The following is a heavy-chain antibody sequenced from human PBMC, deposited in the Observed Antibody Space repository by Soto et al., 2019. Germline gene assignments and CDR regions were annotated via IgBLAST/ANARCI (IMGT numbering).Heavy chain of an antibody. J-gene: IGHJ3*02. CDR2: IIPIFGTA. CDR3: ARDPIYDFWSGYYRGGDAFDI. D-gene: IGHD3-3*01. V-gene: IGHV1-69*13. CDR1: GGTFSSYA. Sequence: SVKVSCKASGGTFSSYAISWVRQAPGQGLEWMGGIIPIFGTANYAQKFQGRVTITADESTSTAYMELSSLRSEDTAVYYCARDPIYDFWSGYYRGGDAFDIWGRGTMVTVSS.